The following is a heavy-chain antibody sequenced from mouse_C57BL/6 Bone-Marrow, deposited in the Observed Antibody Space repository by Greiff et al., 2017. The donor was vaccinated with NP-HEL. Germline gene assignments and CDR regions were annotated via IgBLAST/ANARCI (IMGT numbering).Heavy chain of an antibody. V-gene: IGHV14-2*01. CDR1: GFNIKDYY. J-gene: IGHJ3*01. CDR3: AAGDGYYEAY. CDR2: IDPEDGET. D-gene: IGHD2-3*01. Sequence: VQLQQSGAELVKPGASVKLSCTASGFNIKDYYMHWVKQRTEQGLEWIGRIDPEDGETKYAPEFQGKATITADTSSNTAYLQLSSLTSEDTAVYYCAAGDGYYEAYWGQGTLVTVSA.